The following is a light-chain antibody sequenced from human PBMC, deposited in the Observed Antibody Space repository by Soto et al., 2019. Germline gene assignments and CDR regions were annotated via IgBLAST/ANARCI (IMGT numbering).Light chain of an antibody. Sequence: QSALTQPASVSGSPGQSITISCTGTSGDVGGFNFVSWYQQHPGKAPKLVIYEVSNRPSRISSRFSGSKSGNTASLTISGLQAEDEADYYCSSYTCRPSYVFGTGTKVTV. V-gene: IGLV2-14*01. J-gene: IGLJ1*01. CDR1: SGDVGGFNF. CDR3: SSYTCRPSYV. CDR2: EVS.